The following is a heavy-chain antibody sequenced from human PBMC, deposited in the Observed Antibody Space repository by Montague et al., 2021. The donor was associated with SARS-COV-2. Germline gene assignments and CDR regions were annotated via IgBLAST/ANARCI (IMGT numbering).Heavy chain of an antibody. Sequence: SETLSLTCTVSGGSISSSSYYWGWIRQPPGKGLEWIGSIYNTGSTYYNPSLKSRVTISVDTSKNQFSLKLSSVTAADTAVYYCARLILCFGTVRECWSYGFDVWGQGTMVTVSS. CDR3: ARLILCFGTVRECWSYGFDV. CDR1: GGSISSSSYY. CDR2: IYNTGST. V-gene: IGHV4-39*01. J-gene: IGHJ3*01. D-gene: IGHD3/OR15-3a*01.